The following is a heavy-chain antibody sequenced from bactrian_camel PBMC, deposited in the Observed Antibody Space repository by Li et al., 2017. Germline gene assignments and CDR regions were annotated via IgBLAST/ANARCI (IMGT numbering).Heavy chain of an antibody. J-gene: IGHJ4*01. CDR1: GFTFSTYP. D-gene: IGHD4*01. CDR3: AREDYGLNTDG. V-gene: IGHV3S40*01. CDR2: INKDGTNT. Sequence: VQLVESGGRLVQPGDSLRLSCSAAGFTFSTYPMIWFRQAPGKGLEWVSTINKDGTNTYYADSAKGRFTISRDNAKNTLFLQLNTLNSEDTGAYYCAREDYGLNTDGWGQGTQVTVS.